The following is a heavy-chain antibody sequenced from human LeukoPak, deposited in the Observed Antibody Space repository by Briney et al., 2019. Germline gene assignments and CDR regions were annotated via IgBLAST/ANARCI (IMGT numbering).Heavy chain of an antibody. D-gene: IGHD4-17*01. Sequence: SETLSLTCTVSGAPFSSGSDYFWDWTPQPPGKGLEWIGDIHYTGTTDYNPSLKSRVTISVDTSRNQFSLKLTSVTATDAAVYYCARHGRHGDYSYWGQGTLVTVSS. J-gene: IGHJ4*02. V-gene: IGHV4-39*01. CDR3: ARHGRHGDYSY. CDR1: GAPFSSGSDYF. CDR2: IHYTGTT.